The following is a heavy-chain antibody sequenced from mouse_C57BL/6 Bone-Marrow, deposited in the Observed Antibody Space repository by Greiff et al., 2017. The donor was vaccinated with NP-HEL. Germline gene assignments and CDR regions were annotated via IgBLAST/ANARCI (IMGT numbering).Heavy chain of an antibody. CDR3: ARRKGNSPYFDY. CDR2: INPYNGGT. CDR1: GYTFTDYY. V-gene: IGHV1-19*01. Sequence: EVKLQQSGPVLVKPGASVKMSCKASGYTFTDYYMNWVKQSHGKSLEWIGVINPYNGGTSYNQKFKGKATLTVDKSSSTAYMELNSLTSEDSAVYYCARRKGNSPYFDYWGQGTTLTVSS. D-gene: IGHD2-12*01. J-gene: IGHJ2*01.